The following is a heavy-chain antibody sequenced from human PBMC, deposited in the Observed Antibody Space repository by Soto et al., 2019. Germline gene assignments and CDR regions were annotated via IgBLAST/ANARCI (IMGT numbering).Heavy chain of an antibody. D-gene: IGHD3-10*01. CDR3: ARDVLLWFGEPERYFDY. CDR2: ISAYNGNT. J-gene: IGHJ4*02. CDR1: GYTFTSYG. Sequence: ASVKVSCKASGYTFTSYGISWVRQAPGQGLEWMGWISAYNGNTNYAQKLQGRVTMTTDTSTSTAYMELRSLRSDDTAVYYCARDVLLWFGEPERYFDYWGQGTLVTVSS. V-gene: IGHV1-18*04.